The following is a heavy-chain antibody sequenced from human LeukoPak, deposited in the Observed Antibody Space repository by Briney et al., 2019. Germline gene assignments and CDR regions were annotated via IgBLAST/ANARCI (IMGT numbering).Heavy chain of an antibody. V-gene: IGHV3-33*06. J-gene: IGHJ4*02. D-gene: IGHD2-15*01. CDR2: IWYDGSNK. CDR1: GFTFSSYG. CDR3: AKIHSVVVVVAATLALDY. Sequence: GGSLRLSCAASGFTFSSYGMHWVRQAPGKGLEWVAVIWYDGSNKYYADSVKGRFTISRDNSKNTLYLQMNSLRAEDTAVYYCAKIHSVVVVVAATLALDYWGQGTLVTVSS.